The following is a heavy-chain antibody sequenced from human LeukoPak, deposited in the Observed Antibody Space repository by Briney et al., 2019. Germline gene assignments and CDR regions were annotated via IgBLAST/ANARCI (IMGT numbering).Heavy chain of an antibody. J-gene: IGHJ4*02. CDR3: ARGISGSGSYYFDY. CDR2: VSSSSTYM. CDR1: GFTFSSYS. V-gene: IGHV3-21*01. D-gene: IGHD6-19*01. Sequence: PGGSLRLSCAASGFTFSSYSINWVRQAPGKGLEWVSSVSSSSTYMYYADSVKGRFTISRDNAKNSLYLQMNGLRAEDTAVYYCARGISGSGSYYFDYWGQGNLVTVSS.